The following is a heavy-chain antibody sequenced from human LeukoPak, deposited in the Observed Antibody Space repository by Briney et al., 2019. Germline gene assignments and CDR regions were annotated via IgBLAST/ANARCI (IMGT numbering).Heavy chain of an antibody. J-gene: IGHJ4*02. D-gene: IGHD2-2*01. CDR3: ARGFQVPAALPSHFDY. V-gene: IGHV1-46*01. CDR2: INPSGGST. CDR1: GYTFTSYY. Sequence: ASVKVSCKASGYTFTSYYMHWVRQAPGQGLEWMGIINPSGGSTSYAQNFQGRVTMTRDTSTGTVFMELRSLRSEDTAVYYCARGFQVPAALPSHFDYWGQGTLVTVSS.